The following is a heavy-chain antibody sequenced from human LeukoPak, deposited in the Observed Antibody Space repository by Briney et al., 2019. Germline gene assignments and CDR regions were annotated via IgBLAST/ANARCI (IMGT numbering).Heavy chain of an antibody. Sequence: SETLSLTCTVSGGSINSSNYYWGWIRQPPGKGPECIGTMDYTGSAYYNPSLKSRVTISVDTSKNQFSLKLSSVTAADTALYYCASHYYYGAGSYYNRWFDPWGQGTLVIVSS. CDR2: MDYTGSA. J-gene: IGHJ5*02. CDR3: ASHYYYGAGSYYNRWFDP. V-gene: IGHV4-39*01. D-gene: IGHD3-10*01. CDR1: GGSINSSNYY.